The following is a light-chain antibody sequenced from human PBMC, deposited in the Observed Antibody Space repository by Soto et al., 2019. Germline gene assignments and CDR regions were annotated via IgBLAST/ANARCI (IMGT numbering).Light chain of an antibody. J-gene: IGKJ5*01. V-gene: IGKV3-15*01. CDR1: QSVNSN. CDR2: GIS. Sequence: EMVVTKSPTILTVSPGESATLSCRASQSVNSNYLAWYQQHPGQPPRLLIYGISTRATGIPARFSGSGSGTEFSLTISSLQSEDFAVYYCQQYSKWPITFGQGTRLDIK. CDR3: QQYSKWPIT.